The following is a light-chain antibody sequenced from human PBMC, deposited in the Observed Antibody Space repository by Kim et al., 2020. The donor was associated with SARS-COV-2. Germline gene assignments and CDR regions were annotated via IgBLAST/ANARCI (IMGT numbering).Light chain of an antibody. CDR2: STD. CDR3: AAWDDSLYGRR. J-gene: IGLJ3*02. CDR1: SPNIGSNA. V-gene: IGLV1-44*01. Sequence: GQMVTISCSGSSPNIGSNAVSWYTQLPGTAPKLVVYSTDQRPSGVPDRFSGSRSGTSASLAISGLQSEDEADYYCAAWDDSLYGRRFGGGTKVTVL.